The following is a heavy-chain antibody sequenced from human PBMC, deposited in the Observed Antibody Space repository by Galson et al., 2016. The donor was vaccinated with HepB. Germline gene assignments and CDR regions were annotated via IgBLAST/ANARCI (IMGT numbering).Heavy chain of an antibody. CDR1: GFTFSSYG. Sequence: SLRLSCAASGFTFSSYGMHWVRLAPGKGLEWAAFISYDGSNKKYADSVKGRFTISRDNSKKTLYLQMNSLRAEDTAVYYCAKDGRIYCSSASCHDHFHYWGQGTLVTVSS. J-gene: IGHJ4*02. CDR2: ISYDGSNK. V-gene: IGHV3-30*18. CDR3: AKDGRIYCSSASCHDHFHY. D-gene: IGHD2-2*01.